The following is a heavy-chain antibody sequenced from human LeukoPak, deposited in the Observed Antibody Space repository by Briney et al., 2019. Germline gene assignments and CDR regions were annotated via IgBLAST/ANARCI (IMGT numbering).Heavy chain of an antibody. V-gene: IGHV1-2*02. D-gene: IGHD3-10*01. CDR3: ARARVYGSGSYYT. J-gene: IGHJ5*02. CDR1: GYTFTDYY. Sequence: GASVKVSCKASGYTFTDYYMHWVRQAPGQGLEWMGWINPKSDDTNYAQKFQGRVTMTRDTSISTAYMELSRLRADDTAVYYCARARVYGSGSYYTWGQGTLVTVSS. CDR2: INPKSDDT.